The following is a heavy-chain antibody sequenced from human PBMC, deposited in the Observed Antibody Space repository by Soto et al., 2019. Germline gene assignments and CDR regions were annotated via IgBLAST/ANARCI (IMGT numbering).Heavy chain of an antibody. CDR1: GYTFITYD. V-gene: IGHV1-8*01. D-gene: IGHD4-17*01. Sequence: QVQLVQSGAEVKKPGASVKVSCKASGYTFITYDINWVRQAPGQGLEWMGWMNPYNGNAGYAQNFQGRVTMIRNTSLNTAYMELSSLRSHHTVVYFGARRKERCGPNYFDYWGQGTLVTVSS. CDR2: MNPYNGNA. CDR3: ARRKERCGPNYFDY. J-gene: IGHJ4*02.